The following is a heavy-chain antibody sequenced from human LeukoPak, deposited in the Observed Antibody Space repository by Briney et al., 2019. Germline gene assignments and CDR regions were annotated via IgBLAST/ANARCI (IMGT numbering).Heavy chain of an antibody. D-gene: IGHD3-10*01. CDR2: INSDGSST. J-gene: IGHJ4*02. Sequence: GGSLRLSCAASGFTFSSHWMHWVRQAPGKGLVWGSRINSDGSSTTYADSVKGRFTISRDNAKNTLYLQMNSLRAEDTAVYYCARDGREFGDLFDYWGQGTLVTVSS. CDR1: GFTFSSHW. V-gene: IGHV3-74*03. CDR3: ARDGREFGDLFDY.